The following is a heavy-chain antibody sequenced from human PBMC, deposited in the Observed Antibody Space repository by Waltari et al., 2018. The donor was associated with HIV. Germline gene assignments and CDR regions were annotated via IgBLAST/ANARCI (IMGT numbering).Heavy chain of an antibody. D-gene: IGHD6-13*01. Sequence: EVQLVESGGGLVQPGGSLRLSCAASGFTFSSYWMSWVRQAPGKGLAGVANIKQDGSEIYYVDSGKGRFTISRDNAKNSLYLQMNSLRAEDTAVYFCARRGGRSSPLGYWGQGTLVTVSS. J-gene: IGHJ4*02. V-gene: IGHV3-7*01. CDR1: GFTFSSYW. CDR2: IKQDGSEI. CDR3: ARRGGRSSPLGY.